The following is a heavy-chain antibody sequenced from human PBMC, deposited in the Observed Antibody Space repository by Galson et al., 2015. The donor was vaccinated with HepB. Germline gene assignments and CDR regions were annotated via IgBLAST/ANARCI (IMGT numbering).Heavy chain of an antibody. CDR1: GFTFSNYY. V-gene: IGHV3-11*06. CDR3: ARESVVYGMDV. D-gene: IGHD4-23*01. CDR2: ISSSSSYT. J-gene: IGHJ6*02. Sequence: SLRLSCAASGFTFSNYYMSWIRQAPGKGLEWVSYISSSSSYTNYADSVKGRSTISRDNAKNSLYLQMNSLRAEDTAVYYCARESVVYGMDVWGQGTTVTVSS.